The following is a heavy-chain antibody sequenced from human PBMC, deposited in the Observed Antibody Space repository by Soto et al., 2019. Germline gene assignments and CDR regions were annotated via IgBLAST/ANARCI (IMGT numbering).Heavy chain of an antibody. CDR3: ARDQWLVRRGRGANWFDP. V-gene: IGHV3-33*01. CDR2: IWYDGSNK. CDR1: GFTFSSYG. Sequence: QVQLVESGGGVVQPGRSLRLSCAASGFTFSSYGMHWVRQAPGKGLEWVAVIWYDGSNKYYADSVKGRFTISRDNSKNTLYLQMNSLRAEDTAVYYCARDQWLVRRGRGANWFDPWGQGTLVTVSS. D-gene: IGHD6-19*01. J-gene: IGHJ5*02.